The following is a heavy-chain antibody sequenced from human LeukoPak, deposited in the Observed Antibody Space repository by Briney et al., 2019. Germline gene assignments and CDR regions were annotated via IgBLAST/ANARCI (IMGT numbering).Heavy chain of an antibody. CDR1: GFTFSSYW. J-gene: IGHJ4*02. CDR2: INRDGSEK. CDR3: ARDLNARSSFELGY. Sequence: GGSLRLSCAASGFTFSSYWMTWVRQAPGKGLEWVANINRDGSEKYYVESVKGRFTISRDNAKNSLFLQMNSLRVEDTAVYYCARDLNARSSFELGYWGQGTLVTVSS. D-gene: IGHD6-13*01. V-gene: IGHV3-7*01.